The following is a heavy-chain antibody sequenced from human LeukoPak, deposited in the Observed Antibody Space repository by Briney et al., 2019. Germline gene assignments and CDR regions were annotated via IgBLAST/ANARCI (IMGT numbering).Heavy chain of an antibody. CDR3: ARLLSYAFDI. J-gene: IGHJ3*02. Sequence: GEPMQISFQGSGYRFTSYWISWVRPVPGKGLEWMGRIDPSDSYTNYSPSFQGHVTLSADKSISTAYLQWSSRKASDPAMYYCARLLSYAFDIWGQGTMVTVSS. D-gene: IGHD2-15*01. CDR1: GYRFTSYW. V-gene: IGHV5-10-1*01. CDR2: IDPSDSYT.